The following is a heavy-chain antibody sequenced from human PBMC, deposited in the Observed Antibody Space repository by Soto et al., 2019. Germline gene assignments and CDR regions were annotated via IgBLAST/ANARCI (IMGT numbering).Heavy chain of an antibody. CDR3: AKAGPSSGYYHASAY. D-gene: IGHD3-22*01. CDR2: ISGSGDST. J-gene: IGHJ4*02. V-gene: IGHV3-23*01. Sequence: LRLSCAASGFTFNKHAMNWVRQAPGKGLEWVSAISGSGDSTYYAASVKGRFTISRDNSKNTLYLQMNSLRAEDTAVYYCAKAGPSSGYYHASAYWVQGTLVTVSS. CDR1: GFTFNKHA.